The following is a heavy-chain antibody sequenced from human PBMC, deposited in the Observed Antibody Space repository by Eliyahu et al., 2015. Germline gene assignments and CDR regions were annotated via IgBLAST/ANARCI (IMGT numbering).Heavy chain of an antibody. Sequence: EVQLLESGGGLVQPGGSLRLSCAASGFTFXSYAMSWVRQAPGKGLEWVSGISGSGGSTYYADSVKGRFTISRDNSKNTLYLQMNSLRAEDTAVYYCAKDTHVNFWSVQDYWGQGTLVTVSS. CDR1: GFTFXSYA. D-gene: IGHD3-3*01. CDR2: ISGSGGST. CDR3: AKDTHVNFWSVQDY. V-gene: IGHV3-23*01. J-gene: IGHJ4*02.